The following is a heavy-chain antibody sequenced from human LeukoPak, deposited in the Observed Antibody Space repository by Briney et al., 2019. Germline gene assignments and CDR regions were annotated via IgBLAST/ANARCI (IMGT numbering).Heavy chain of an antibody. D-gene: IGHD2-2*01. Sequence: GGSLRLSCAASGFTVSSNYMSWVRPAPGKGLEWVSVTYSGGSTYYADSVKGRFTISRDNSKNTLYLQMNSLRAEDTAVYYCASVVPSDYWGQGTLVTVSS. CDR2: TYSGGST. V-gene: IGHV3-66*02. CDR3: ASVVPSDY. CDR1: GFTVSSNY. J-gene: IGHJ4*02.